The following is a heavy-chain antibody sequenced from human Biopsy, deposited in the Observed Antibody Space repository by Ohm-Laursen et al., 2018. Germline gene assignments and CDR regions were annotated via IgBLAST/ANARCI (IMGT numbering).Heavy chain of an antibody. CDR2: INPGGNST. CDR1: RYTFTTYY. J-gene: IGHJ4*02. V-gene: IGHV1-46*01. CDR3: VLASFDY. Sequence: SVKVSCKASRYTFTTYYIHWVRQAPGQGLEWMGIINPGGNSTAYTENFQGRVTMTWDTSTTTVYMELSSLRSEDTAVYYCVLASFDYWGQGTLVTVSS.